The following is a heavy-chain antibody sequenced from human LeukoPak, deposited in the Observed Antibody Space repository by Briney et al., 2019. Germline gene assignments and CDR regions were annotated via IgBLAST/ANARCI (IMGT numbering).Heavy chain of an antibody. CDR2: ISSSSSYK. D-gene: IGHD6-13*01. Sequence: TPGGSLRLSCAASGFTFSSYTLIWVRQAPGKGLEWVSCISSSSSYKEYADSVKGRFTISRDNAKNSLFLQMNSLRAEDTAVYYCASGRQLGYWGQGTLVTVSS. CDR3: ASGRQLGY. J-gene: IGHJ4*02. CDR1: GFTFSSYT. V-gene: IGHV3-21*01.